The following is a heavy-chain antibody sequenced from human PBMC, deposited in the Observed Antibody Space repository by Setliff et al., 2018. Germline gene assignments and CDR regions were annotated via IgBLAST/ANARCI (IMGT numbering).Heavy chain of an antibody. J-gene: IGHJ3*02. CDR1: GYSISSDYY. CDR2: MYHSGNT. V-gene: IGHV4-38-2*01. Sequence: PSETLSLTCAVSGYSISSDYYWGWIRQPPGKGLEWIGSMYHSGNTYYNPSLKSRVTISVDTSKIQFSLKLNYVTAADTAVYYCARALGYCSRTSCYADAFDIWGQGTMVTVSS. CDR3: ARALGYCSRTSCYADAFDI. D-gene: IGHD2-2*01.